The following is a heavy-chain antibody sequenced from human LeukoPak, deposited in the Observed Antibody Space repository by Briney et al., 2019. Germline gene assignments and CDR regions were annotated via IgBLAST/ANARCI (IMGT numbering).Heavy chain of an antibody. J-gene: IGHJ4*02. CDR2: INSDGSST. V-gene: IGHV3-74*01. CDR3: ARGLYSSGWYYFDY. CDR1: GFTFSSYW. Sequence: PGGSLRLSCAASGFTFSSYWMHWVRQAPGKGLVWVSRINSDGSSTSYADSVNGRFTISRDNAKNTLYLQMNSLRAEDTAVYYCARGLYSSGWYYFDYWGQGTLVTVSS. D-gene: IGHD6-19*01.